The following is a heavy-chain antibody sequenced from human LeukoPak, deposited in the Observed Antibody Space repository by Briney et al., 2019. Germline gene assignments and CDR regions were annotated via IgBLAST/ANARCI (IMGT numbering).Heavy chain of an antibody. CDR2: INHSGST. Sequence: SETLSLTCAVYGASFSGYYWSWIRHPPGKGLEWIGEINHSGSTNYNPSLKSRVTISVDTSKNQFSLKLSSVTAADTAVYYCARGRSGTIFGVVIIYYYYGMDVWGQGTTVTVSS. J-gene: IGHJ6*02. CDR1: GASFSGYY. CDR3: ARGRSGTIFGVVIIYYYYGMDV. D-gene: IGHD3-3*01. V-gene: IGHV4-34*01.